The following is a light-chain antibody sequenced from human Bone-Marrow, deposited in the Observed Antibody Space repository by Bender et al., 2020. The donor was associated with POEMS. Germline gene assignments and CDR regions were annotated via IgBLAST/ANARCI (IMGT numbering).Light chain of an antibody. CDR2: DVS. V-gene: IGLV2-14*03. J-gene: IGLJ1*01. CDR1: SSDVGGYDY. CDR3: SSYAGSSTYV. Sequence: QSALTQPASVSGSPGQSITISCTGTSSDVGGYDYVSWYQQHPGKAPKLMIYDVSDRPSGVSNRFSGSKSDNTASLTISGLQAEDEAVYYCSSYAGSSTYVFGTGTKVTVL.